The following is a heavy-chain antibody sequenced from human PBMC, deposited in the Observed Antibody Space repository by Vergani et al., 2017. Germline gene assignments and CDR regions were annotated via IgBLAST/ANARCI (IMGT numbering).Heavy chain of an antibody. D-gene: IGHD4-17*01. CDR3: AREKGDGDNYYYGMDV. Sequence: QVQLVQSGAEVKKPGSSVKDSCKASGGTFSSYAISWVRQAPGQGLEWMGRIIPILGIANYAQKFQGRVTITADKSTSTAYMELSSLRSEDTAVYYCAREKGDGDNYYYGMDVWGQGTTVTVSS. J-gene: IGHJ6*02. V-gene: IGHV1-69*04. CDR1: GGTFSSYA. CDR2: IIPILGIA.